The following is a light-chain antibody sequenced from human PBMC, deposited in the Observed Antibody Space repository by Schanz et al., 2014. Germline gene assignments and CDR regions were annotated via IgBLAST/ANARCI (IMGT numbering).Light chain of an antibody. CDR2: EGS. CDR1: SSDVGSYNL. J-gene: IGLJ2*01. Sequence: QSALTQPASVSGSPGQSITISCTGTSSDVGSYNLVSWYQQHPGKAPKLMIYEGSNRPSGVPDRFSGSKSGNTASLTVSGLQAEDEADYYCSSYAGSNNLDVVFGGGTKVTVL. V-gene: IGLV2-14*02. CDR3: SSYAGSNNLDVV.